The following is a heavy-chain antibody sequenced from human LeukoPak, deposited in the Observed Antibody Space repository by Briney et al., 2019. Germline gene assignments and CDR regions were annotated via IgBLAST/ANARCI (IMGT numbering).Heavy chain of an antibody. V-gene: IGHV4-39*01. Sequence: SETLSLTXTVSGGSISSSSYYWGWIRQPPGKGLEWIGSIYYSGSTYYNPSLKSQVTIFIDTSKNQLSLKLSSVTAADTALYYCARHRYNYNLLCAFDIWGQGTMVTVSS. CDR2: IYYSGST. J-gene: IGHJ3*02. CDR3: ARHRYNYNLLCAFDI. CDR1: GGSISSSSYY. D-gene: IGHD1-20*01.